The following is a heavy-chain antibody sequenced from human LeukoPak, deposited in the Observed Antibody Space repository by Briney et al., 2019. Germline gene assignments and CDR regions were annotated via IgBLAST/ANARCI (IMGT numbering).Heavy chain of an antibody. V-gene: IGHV3-7*01. CDR3: ARDVSLGQWPMGHFDY. J-gene: IGHJ4*02. Sequence: PGGSLRLSCAASDFTFSAYGMSWVRQAPGKGLEWVANIKHDGSEKYYVDSVKGRFTISRDNGKKLLYLQMKSLRGEDTGVYYCARDVSLGQWPMGHFDYWGQGTLVIVSS. CDR2: IKHDGSEK. CDR1: DFTFSAYG. D-gene: IGHD6-19*01.